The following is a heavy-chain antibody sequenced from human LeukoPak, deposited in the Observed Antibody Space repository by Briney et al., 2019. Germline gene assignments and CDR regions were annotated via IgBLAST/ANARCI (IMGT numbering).Heavy chain of an antibody. J-gene: IGHJ4*02. V-gene: IGHV1-24*01. CDR3: ATDGAGDYLNH. D-gene: IGHD4-17*01. CDR2: FNPEDGET. Sequence: ASVKVSCKVSGYIFTELSMHWVRQAPGQGLEWMGGFNPEDGETFYAQKFQGRVNMTEDTSTDTAYMELSSLSYDDTAVYYCATDGAGDYLNHWGQGTLVTVSS. CDR1: GYIFTELS.